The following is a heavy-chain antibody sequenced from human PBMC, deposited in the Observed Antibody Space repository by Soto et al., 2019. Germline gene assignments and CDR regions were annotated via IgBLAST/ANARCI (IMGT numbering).Heavy chain of an antibody. V-gene: IGHV1-2*04. D-gene: IGHD3-9*01. CDR1: GYTFTGYY. Sequence: ASVKVSCKASGYTFTGYYMHWVRQAPGQGLEWMGWINPKSGGTNYAQKFQGWVTMTRDTSISTAYMELSRLRSDDTAVYYCARSYDILTGPPYGMDVWGQGTTVNVSS. CDR2: INPKSGGT. CDR3: ARSYDILTGPPYGMDV. J-gene: IGHJ6*02.